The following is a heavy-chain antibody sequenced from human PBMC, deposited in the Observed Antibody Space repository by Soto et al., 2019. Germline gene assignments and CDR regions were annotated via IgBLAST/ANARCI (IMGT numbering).Heavy chain of an antibody. Sequence: GASVKVSCKASGYTFTGYYMHWVRQAPGQGLEWMGWINPNSGGTNYAQKFQGRVTMTRDTSISTAYMELSRLRSDDTAVYYCARLTGSGSYYYYYYGMDVWGQGTTVTVS. CDR1: GYTFTGYY. J-gene: IGHJ6*02. D-gene: IGHD6-6*01. V-gene: IGHV1-2*02. CDR3: ARLTGSGSYYYYYYGMDV. CDR2: INPNSGGT.